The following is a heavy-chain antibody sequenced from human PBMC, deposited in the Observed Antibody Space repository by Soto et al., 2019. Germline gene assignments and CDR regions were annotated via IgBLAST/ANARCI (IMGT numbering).Heavy chain of an antibody. CDR1: GVSLRNARKG. CDR3: ARIREQLADNYYYYGMDV. V-gene: IGHV2-26*01. D-gene: IGHD6-6*01. CDR2: IFLNDEK. J-gene: IGHJ6*02. Sequence: SGPTLVNPPQTPTLTRTASGVSLRNARKGVSWIPQPPRKALEWVSHIFLNDEKSYSTTLESKLTNSKDTSKSQVVLNMTNMDPVDTATYYRARIREQLADNYYYYGMDVWGQGTTVTVSS.